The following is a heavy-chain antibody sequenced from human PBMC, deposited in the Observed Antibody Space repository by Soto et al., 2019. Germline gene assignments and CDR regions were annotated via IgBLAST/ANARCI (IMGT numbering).Heavy chain of an antibody. CDR2: INPSGGST. CDR1: GYTFTSYY. D-gene: IGHD3-22*01. J-gene: IGHJ4*02. V-gene: IGHV1-46*01. Sequence: ASVKVSCKASGYTFTSYYMHWVRQAPGQGLEWMGIINPSGGSTSYAQKFQGRVTMTRDTSTSTVYMELSSLRSEDTAVYYCARGGRRDYYDSSGPIHPRRGGRRTSFDYWGQGTLVTVSS. CDR3: ARGGRRDYYDSSGPIHPRRGGRRTSFDY.